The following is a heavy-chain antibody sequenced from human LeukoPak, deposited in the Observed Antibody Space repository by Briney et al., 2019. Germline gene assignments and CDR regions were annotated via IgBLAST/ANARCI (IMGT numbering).Heavy chain of an antibody. CDR3: ARATDRRAYCGGDCYSGFDY. J-gene: IGHJ4*02. CDR2: INPNSGGT. V-gene: IGHV1-2*02. CDR1: GYTFTGYY. Sequence: EASVKVSCKASGYTFTGYYMHWVRQAPGQGLEWMGWINPNSGGTNYAQKFQGRVTMTRDTSISTAYMELSRLRSDDTAVYYCARATDRRAYCGGDCYSGFDYWGQGTLVTVSS. D-gene: IGHD2-21*02.